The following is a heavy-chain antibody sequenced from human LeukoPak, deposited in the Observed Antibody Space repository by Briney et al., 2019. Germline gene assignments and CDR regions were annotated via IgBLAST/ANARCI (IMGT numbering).Heavy chain of an antibody. J-gene: IGHJ4*02. CDR2: IKTDGSQI. D-gene: IGHD7-27*01. V-gene: IGHV3-7*01. CDR1: GFIVRNYY. CDR3: ARDLNWETY. Sequence: GGSLRLSCAASGFIVRNYYLSWVRQAPGKGLEWVANIKTDGSQIYYVDSVKGRFTISRDNAKNSLYLQMNSLRAEDTAVYYCARDLNWETYWGQGTLVSVSS.